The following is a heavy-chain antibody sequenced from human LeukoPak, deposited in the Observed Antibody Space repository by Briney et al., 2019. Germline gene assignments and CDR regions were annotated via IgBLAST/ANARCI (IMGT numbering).Heavy chain of an antibody. CDR1: GFTFSDSF. Sequence: PGGSLRLSCGASGFTFSDSFMSWIRQPPGKGLEWLSYISTSGSVTDYADSVKGRFTISRDNAKNLVYLELKSLRAEDTALYYCVREDSRGAFDIWGQGTMVIVSS. D-gene: IGHD2-15*01. CDR2: ISTSGSVT. J-gene: IGHJ3*02. V-gene: IGHV3-11*06. CDR3: VREDSRGAFDI.